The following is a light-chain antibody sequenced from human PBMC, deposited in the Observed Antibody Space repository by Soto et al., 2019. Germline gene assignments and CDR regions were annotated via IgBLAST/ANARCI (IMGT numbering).Light chain of an antibody. CDR1: ESLLQTDGKTY. CDR2: EVS. V-gene: IGKV2D-29*01. CDR3: MQSKLLPHT. J-gene: IGKJ2*01. Sequence: DIVLTQTPLSQSVTPGQPASISCKSSESLLQTDGKTYLCWYVQKPGQPPQLLMYEVSNRFSGVPERFSGSGSGTDFTLKISRVEAEDVGLYYCMQSKLLPHTFGQGTKLEIE.